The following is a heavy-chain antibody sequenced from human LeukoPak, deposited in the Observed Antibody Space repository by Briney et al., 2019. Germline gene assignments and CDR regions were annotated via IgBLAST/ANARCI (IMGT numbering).Heavy chain of an antibody. V-gene: IGHV4-34*01. CDR2: INHSGST. CDR3: AREPGLYGYYYYGMDV. J-gene: IGHJ6*02. CDR1: GGSFSGYY. Sequence: SETLSLTCAVYGGSFSGYYWSWIRQPPGKGLEWIGGINHSGSTNYNPSLKSRVTISVDTSKNQFSLKLSSVTAADTAVYYCAREPGLYGYYYYGMDVWGQGTTVTVSS. D-gene: IGHD4-17*01.